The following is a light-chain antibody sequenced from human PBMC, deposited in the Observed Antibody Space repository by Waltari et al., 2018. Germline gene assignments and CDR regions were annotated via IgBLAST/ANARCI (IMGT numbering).Light chain of an antibody. Sequence: DIQMTQSPSSLSASVGDRVTISCRASQNISAYLNWYQQKPGKAPKLLIYATSSLQSGVPSRFSGSGSEAHFTLTINSLQPEDFATYYCQQSYTTPRTFGQGTNLEI. CDR3: QQSYTTPRT. CDR1: QNISAY. V-gene: IGKV1-39*01. CDR2: ATS. J-gene: IGKJ2*01.